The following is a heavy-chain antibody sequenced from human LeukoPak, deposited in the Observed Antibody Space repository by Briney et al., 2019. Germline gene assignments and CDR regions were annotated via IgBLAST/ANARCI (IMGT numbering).Heavy chain of an antibody. V-gene: IGHV1-2*06. CDR2: INPNSGGT. CDR1: GGTFSSYA. D-gene: IGHD4/OR15-4a*01. Sequence: ASVKVSCKASGGTFSSYAISWVRQAPGQGLEWMGRINPNSGGTNYAQKFQGRVTMTRDTSISTAYMELSRLRSDDTAVYYCARVGYRTYGGNVHWGQGTLVTVSS. J-gene: IGHJ4*02. CDR3: ARVGYRTYGGNVH.